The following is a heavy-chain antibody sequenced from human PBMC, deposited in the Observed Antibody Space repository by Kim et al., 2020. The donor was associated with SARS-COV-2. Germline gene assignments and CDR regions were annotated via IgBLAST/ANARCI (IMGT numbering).Heavy chain of an antibody. V-gene: IGHV3-48*03. CDR2: ISSSGSTI. J-gene: IGHJ5*02. D-gene: IGHD6-13*01. CDR1: GFTFSSYE. Sequence: GGSLRLSCAASGFTFSSYEMNWVRQAPGKGLEWVSYISSSGSTIYYADSVKGRFTISRDNAKNSLYLQMNSLRAEDTAVYYCASFGSRTGYSSSWYGGVYWFDPWGQGTLVTVSS. CDR3: ASFGSRTGYSSSWYGGVYWFDP.